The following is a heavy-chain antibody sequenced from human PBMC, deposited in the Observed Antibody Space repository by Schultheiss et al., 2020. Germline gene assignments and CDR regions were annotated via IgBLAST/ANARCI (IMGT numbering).Heavy chain of an antibody. CDR2: ISSSGSTI. CDR1: GFTFSDYY. Sequence: GSLRLSCAASGFTFSDYYMSWIRQAPGKGLEWVSYISSSGSTIYYADSVKGRFTISRDNAKNSLYLQMNSLRAEDTAVYYCAGHIAVAGPYNWFDPWGQGTLVTVSS. CDR3: AGHIAVAGPYNWFDP. D-gene: IGHD6-19*01. V-gene: IGHV3-11*01. J-gene: IGHJ5*02.